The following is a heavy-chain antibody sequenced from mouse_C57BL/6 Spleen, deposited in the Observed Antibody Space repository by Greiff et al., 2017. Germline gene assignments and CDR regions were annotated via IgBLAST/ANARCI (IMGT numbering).Heavy chain of an antibody. CDR3: ARAYYSNYERGAMDY. Sequence: ESGPGILQSSQTLSLTCSFSGFSLSTSGMGVSWIRQPSGKGLEWLAHIYWDDDKRYNPSLKSRLTISKDTSRNQVFLKITSVDTADTATYYCARAYYSNYERGAMDYWGQGTSVTVSS. CDR1: GFSLSTSGMG. D-gene: IGHD2-5*01. J-gene: IGHJ4*01. CDR2: IYWDDDK. V-gene: IGHV8-12*01.